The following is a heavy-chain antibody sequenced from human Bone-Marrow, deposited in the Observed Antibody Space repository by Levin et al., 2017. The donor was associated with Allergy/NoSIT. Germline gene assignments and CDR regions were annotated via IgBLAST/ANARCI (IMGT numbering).Heavy chain of an antibody. J-gene: IGHJ4*02. CDR1: GFNFTNYA. D-gene: IGHD3-22*01. Sequence: GESLKISCAASGFNFTNYAMHWVRQSPGRGLEWVAVISYHGFNEYYADSVKGRFTISRDNSKNTLYLQMNSLTQEDTAVYYCAKMRGWHSSGYLGSIDFWGQGTLVTVSS. CDR3: AKMRGWHSSGYLGSIDF. V-gene: IGHV3-30*04. CDR2: ISYHGFNE.